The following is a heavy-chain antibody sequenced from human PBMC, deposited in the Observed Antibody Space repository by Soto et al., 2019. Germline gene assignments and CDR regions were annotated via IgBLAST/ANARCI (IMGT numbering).Heavy chain of an antibody. CDR2: ISSSSSYI. D-gene: IGHD2-21*02. Sequence: GGSLRLSCAASGFTFSSYSMNWVRQAPGKGLEWVSSISSSSSYIYYADSVKGRFTISRGNAKNSLYLQMNSLRAEDTAVYYCARVGYCGGDCYPFDYWGQGTLVTVSS. J-gene: IGHJ4*02. CDR1: GFTFSSYS. CDR3: ARVGYCGGDCYPFDY. V-gene: IGHV3-21*01.